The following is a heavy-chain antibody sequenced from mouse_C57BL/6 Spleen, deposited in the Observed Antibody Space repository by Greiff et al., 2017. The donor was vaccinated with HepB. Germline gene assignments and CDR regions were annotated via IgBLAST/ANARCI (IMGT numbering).Heavy chain of an antibody. Sequence: QVQLQQPGAELVRPGTSVKLSCKASGYTFTSYWMHWVKQRPGQGLEWIGVIDPSDSYTNYNQKFKGKATLTVDTSSSTAYMQLSSLPSEDSAVYYCARMSYDYDGSYFDYWGQGTTLTVSS. J-gene: IGHJ2*01. CDR2: IDPSDSYT. CDR3: ARMSYDYDGSYFDY. V-gene: IGHV1-59*01. CDR1: GYTFTSYW. D-gene: IGHD2-4*01.